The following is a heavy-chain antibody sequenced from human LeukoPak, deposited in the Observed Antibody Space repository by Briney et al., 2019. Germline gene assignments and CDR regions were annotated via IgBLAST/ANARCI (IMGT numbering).Heavy chain of an antibody. V-gene: IGHV3-23*01. J-gene: IGHJ4*02. CDR1: GFTFSSYA. Sequence: GGSLRLSCAASGFTFSSYAMSWVRQAPGKGLEWVSAISGSGGSTYYADSVKGRFTISRDNTKNTLYLQMNSLREEDKAVYYCANIYSSSWPDRDYWGQGTLVTVSS. D-gene: IGHD6-13*01. CDR3: ANIYSSSWPDRDY. CDR2: ISGSGGST.